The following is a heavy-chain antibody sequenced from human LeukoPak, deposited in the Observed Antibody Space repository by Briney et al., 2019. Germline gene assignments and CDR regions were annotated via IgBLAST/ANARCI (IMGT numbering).Heavy chain of an antibody. CDR3: ARPRGFYSGSPFDY. Sequence: SETLSLTCAVYGGSFSGYYWSWIRQPPGKGLEWIGEINHSGSTNYNPSLKSRVTISVDTSKNQFSLKLSSVTAADTAVYYCARPRGFYSGSPFDYWGQGTLVTVSS. V-gene: IGHV4-34*01. J-gene: IGHJ4*02. CDR1: GGSFSGYY. CDR2: INHSGST. D-gene: IGHD1-26*01.